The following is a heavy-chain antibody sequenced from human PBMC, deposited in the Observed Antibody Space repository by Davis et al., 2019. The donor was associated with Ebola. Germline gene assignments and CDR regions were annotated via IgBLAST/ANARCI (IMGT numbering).Heavy chain of an antibody. Sequence: AASVKVSCKASGYTFTSYDINWVRQATGHGLEWMGWMNPNSGNTGYAQKFQGRVTMTRNTSISTAYMELSSLRSEDTAVYYCARRNSGSYRKGNNWFDPWGQGTLVTVSS. V-gene: IGHV1-8*01. CDR2: MNPNSGNT. D-gene: IGHD1-26*01. CDR3: ARRNSGSYRKGNNWFDP. J-gene: IGHJ5*02. CDR1: GYTFTSYD.